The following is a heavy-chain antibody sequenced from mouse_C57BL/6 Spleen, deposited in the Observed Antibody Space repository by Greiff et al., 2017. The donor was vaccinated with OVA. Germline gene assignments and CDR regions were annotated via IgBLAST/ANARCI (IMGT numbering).Heavy chain of an antibody. CDR1: GYTFTSYG. J-gene: IGHJ3*01. Sequence: QVQLQQSGAELAKPGASVKLSCKASGYTFTSYGISWVKQRTGPGLEWIGEIYPRSGNTYYNEKFKGKATLTADKATSTAYMKLRSLTSEDSAVYFCASRDGSGSWFDYWGQGTLVTVSA. CDR2: IYPRSGNT. CDR3: ASRDGSGSWFDY. V-gene: IGHV1-81*01. D-gene: IGHD3-2*02.